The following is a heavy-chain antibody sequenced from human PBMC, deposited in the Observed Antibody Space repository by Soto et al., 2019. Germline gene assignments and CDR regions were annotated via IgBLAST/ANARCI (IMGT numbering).Heavy chain of an antibody. CDR3: ARPTRRYYYDSSGYYYHVGYSDY. V-gene: IGHV1-69*13. CDR1: GGTFSSYA. CDR2: IIPIFGTA. D-gene: IGHD3-22*01. Sequence: SVKVSCKASGGTFSSYAISWVRQAPGQGLEWMGGIIPIFGTANYAQKFQGRVTITADESTSTAYMELSSLRSEDTAVYYCARPTRRYYYDSSGYYYHVGYSDYWGQGTLVTVSS. J-gene: IGHJ4*02.